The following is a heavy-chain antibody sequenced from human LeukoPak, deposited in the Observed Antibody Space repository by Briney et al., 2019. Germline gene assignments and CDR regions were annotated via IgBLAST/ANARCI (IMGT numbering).Heavy chain of an antibody. Sequence: SETLSLTCTVSGGSIRSYYWSWIRQPPGKGLEWIGYIDYSGSTNYNPSLKSRVTISLDTSRNQFSLKLSSVTAADTAVYYCARQPRTFGYSSSWYSFGRGPTYNWFDPWGQGTLVTVSS. D-gene: IGHD6-13*01. CDR1: GGSIRSYY. J-gene: IGHJ5*02. V-gene: IGHV4-59*08. CDR3: ARQPRTFGYSSSWYSFGRGPTYNWFDP. CDR2: IDYSGST.